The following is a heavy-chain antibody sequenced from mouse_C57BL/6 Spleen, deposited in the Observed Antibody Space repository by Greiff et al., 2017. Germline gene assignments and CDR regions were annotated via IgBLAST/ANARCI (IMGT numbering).Heavy chain of an antibody. D-gene: IGHD1-1*01. Sequence: QVHVKQSGAELMKPGASVKLSCKATGYTFTGYWIEWVKQRPGHGLEWIGEILPGSGSTNYNEKFKGKATFTADTSSNTAYMQLSSLTTEDSAISYYASGRFPITTLVAIDYWGQGTTLTVSS. CDR3: ASGRFPITTLVAIDY. CDR1: GYTFTGYW. J-gene: IGHJ2*01. V-gene: IGHV1-9*01. CDR2: ILPGSGST.